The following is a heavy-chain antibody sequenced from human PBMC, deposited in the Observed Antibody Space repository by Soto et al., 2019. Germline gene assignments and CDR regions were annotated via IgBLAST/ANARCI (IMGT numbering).Heavy chain of an antibody. CDR2: INPSGGST. D-gene: IGHD1-26*01. J-gene: IGHJ6*02. V-gene: IGHV1-46*01. CDR3: ARDLAYSRELLPHYYYYYGMDV. Sequence: GASVKVSCKASGYTFTSYYMHWVRQAPGQGLEWMGIINPSGGSTSYAQKFQGRVTMTRDTSTSTVYMELSSLRSEDTAVYYCARDLAYSRELLPHYYYYYGMDVWGQGTTVTVSS. CDR1: GYTFTSYY.